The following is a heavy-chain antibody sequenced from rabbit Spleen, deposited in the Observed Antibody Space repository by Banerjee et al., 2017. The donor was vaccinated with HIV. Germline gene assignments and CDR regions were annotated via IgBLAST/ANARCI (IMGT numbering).Heavy chain of an antibody. D-gene: IGHD4-1*01. CDR1: GFSFSSNDY. CDR3: ARDLAGVIGWNFGW. CDR2: IAGSSSGFT. V-gene: IGHV1S40*01. Sequence: QSLEESGGGLVQPEGSLALTCKASGFSFSSNDYICWVRQAPGKGLEWISCIAGSSSGFTYSATWAKGRFTISKTSSTTVTLQMTGLTAADTATYFCARDLAGVIGWNFGWWGQGTLVTVS. J-gene: IGHJ3*01.